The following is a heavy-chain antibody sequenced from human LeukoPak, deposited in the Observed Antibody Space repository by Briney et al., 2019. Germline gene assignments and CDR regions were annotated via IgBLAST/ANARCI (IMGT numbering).Heavy chain of an antibody. V-gene: IGHV3-21*05. CDR2: ISSSSSYA. Sequence: PGRSLRLSCAASGFSFSSYGMHWVRQAPGKGLEWISYISSSSSYANYVDSVKGRFTISRDNAKNSLYLQMNSLRAEDTAVYYCARAVSVSSYYFDCWGQGTLVTVSS. CDR3: ARAVSVSSYYFDC. CDR1: GFSFSSYG. J-gene: IGHJ4*02. D-gene: IGHD5/OR15-5a*01.